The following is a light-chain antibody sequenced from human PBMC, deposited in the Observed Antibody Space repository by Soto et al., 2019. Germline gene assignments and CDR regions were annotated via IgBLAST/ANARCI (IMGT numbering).Light chain of an antibody. CDR3: HQYGHSPYT. CDR1: QGVSTNY. V-gene: IGKV3-20*01. J-gene: IGKJ2*01. Sequence: DIVLTQSPGTLSLSPGDRATLSCRASQGVSTNYVAWYQQKPGQSPRLLIYGASSRAAGIPDRFSGSGSGTDFTLTIGGVEPEDFAVFYCHQYGHSPYTFGQGTKLEIK. CDR2: GAS.